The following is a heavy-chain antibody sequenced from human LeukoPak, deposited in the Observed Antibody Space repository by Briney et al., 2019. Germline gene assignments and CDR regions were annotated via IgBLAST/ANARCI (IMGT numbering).Heavy chain of an antibody. Sequence: GGSLRLSCAASGFTFSSYWMSWVRQAPGKGLEWVAHIKQDGSEKYYVDSVKGGFTISRDNAKNSLYLQMNSLRAEDTAVYYCARYLSGVTGYTYGRGIDYWGQGTLVTVSS. D-gene: IGHD5-18*01. CDR1: GFTFSSYW. V-gene: IGHV3-7*01. CDR2: IKQDGSEK. CDR3: ARYLSGVTGYTYGRGIDY. J-gene: IGHJ4*02.